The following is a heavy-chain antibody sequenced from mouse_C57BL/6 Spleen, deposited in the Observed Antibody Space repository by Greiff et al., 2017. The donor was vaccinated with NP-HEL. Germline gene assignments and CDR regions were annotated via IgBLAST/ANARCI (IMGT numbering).Heavy chain of an antibody. CDR2: IYPGDGDT. V-gene: IGHV1-80*01. Sequence: QVQLQQSGAELVKPGASVKISCKASGYAFSSYWMNWVKQRPGKGLEWIGQIYPGDGDTNYNGKFKGKATLTADKSSSTAYMQLSSLTSEDSAVYFCATSTMVTRAMDYWGQGTSVTVSS. CDR3: ATSTMVTRAMDY. D-gene: IGHD2-2*01. CDR1: GYAFSSYW. J-gene: IGHJ4*01.